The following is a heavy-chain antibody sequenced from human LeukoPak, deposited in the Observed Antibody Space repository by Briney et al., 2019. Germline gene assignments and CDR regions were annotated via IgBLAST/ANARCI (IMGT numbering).Heavy chain of an antibody. D-gene: IGHD6-19*01. CDR2: IYPGDSDT. CDR3: ARPYSSGWHFFDY. Sequence: GESLKISCKGSGYSFTNYWIGWVRQMPGKGLEWMGIIYPGDSDTRYSPPFQGQVTISADTSISTAYLQWSSLKASDTAMYYCARPYSSGWHFFDYWGQGTQVTVSS. V-gene: IGHV5-51*01. J-gene: IGHJ4*02. CDR1: GYSFTNYW.